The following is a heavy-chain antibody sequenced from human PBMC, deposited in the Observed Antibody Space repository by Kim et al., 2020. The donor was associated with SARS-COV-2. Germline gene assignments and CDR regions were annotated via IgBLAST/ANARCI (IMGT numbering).Heavy chain of an antibody. CDR3: AKVVVMDGYNYFYYYGMDV. Sequence: GRFTISRDNSKHRVYLQMNSLRDEDTALYYCAKVVVMDGYNYFYYYGMDVWGQGTAVTVSS. V-gene: IGHV3-33*06. D-gene: IGHD3-22*01. J-gene: IGHJ6*02.